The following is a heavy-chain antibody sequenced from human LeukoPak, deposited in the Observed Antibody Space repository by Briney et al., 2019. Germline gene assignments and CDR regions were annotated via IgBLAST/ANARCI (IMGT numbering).Heavy chain of an antibody. V-gene: IGHV3-33*06. Sequence: GGSLRLSCAASGFTFSSYGMHWVRQAPGKGLEWVAVIWYDGSNKYYADSVKGRFTISRDNSKNTLYLQMNSLRAEDTAVYYCAKGLYSSSSGYFQHWGQGTLVTVSS. J-gene: IGHJ1*01. CDR2: IWYDGSNK. CDR3: AKGLYSSSSGYFQH. CDR1: GFTFSSYG. D-gene: IGHD6-6*01.